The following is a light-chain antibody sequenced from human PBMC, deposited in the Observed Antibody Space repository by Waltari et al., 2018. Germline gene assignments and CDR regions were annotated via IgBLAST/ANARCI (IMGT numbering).Light chain of an antibody. V-gene: IGLV4-69*02. J-gene: IGLJ2*01. Sequence: QVSLTQSPSASASLGASVKLTCTPNSAHSHFAIAWHQRQPEKGPRFLMTLNSDGSYIKGDGIPDRISGSSSGAERYLIISSLQFEDEADYYCQTWGTGIFWTFGGGTKLTVL. CDR3: QTWGTGIFWT. CDR1: SAHSHFA. CDR2: LNSDGSY.